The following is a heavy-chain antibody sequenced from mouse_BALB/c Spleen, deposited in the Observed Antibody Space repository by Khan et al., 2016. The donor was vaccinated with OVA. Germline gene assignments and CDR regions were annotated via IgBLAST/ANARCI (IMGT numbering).Heavy chain of an antibody. V-gene: IGHV5-9-3*01. Sequence: EVELVESGGDLVKPGGSLKLSCSASGFTFSTYAMSWVRQTPEKRLEWVATISSGGDYIYYTDSVKGRFNISRDNAKNTLYLQMSSLRSEDTAMYYCAKHNYGPFAYWGQGTLVTVSA. D-gene: IGHD1-1*01. CDR2: ISSGGDYI. CDR3: AKHNYGPFAY. J-gene: IGHJ3*01. CDR1: GFTFSTYA.